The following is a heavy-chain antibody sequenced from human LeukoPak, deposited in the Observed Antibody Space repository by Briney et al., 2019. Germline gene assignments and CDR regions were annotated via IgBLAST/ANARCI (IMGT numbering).Heavy chain of an antibody. D-gene: IGHD3-22*01. Sequence: SVKVSCKASGGTFSSYAISWVRQAPGQGLEWMGGIIPIFGTANYAQKFRGRVTITADESTSTAYMELSSLRSEDTAVYYCARASPLAYYDSSPPDYWGQGTLVTVSS. V-gene: IGHV1-69*13. CDR2: IIPIFGTA. CDR3: ARASPLAYYDSSPPDY. CDR1: GGTFSSYA. J-gene: IGHJ4*02.